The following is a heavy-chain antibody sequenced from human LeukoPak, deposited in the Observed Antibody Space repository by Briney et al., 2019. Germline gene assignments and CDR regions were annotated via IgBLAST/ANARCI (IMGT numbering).Heavy chain of an antibody. CDR2: ITLSGGST. CDR3: ARDLGVFDFDY. CDR1: GFTFSYYD. Sequence: GGSLRLSCAASGFTFSYYDMSWVRQAPGKGLEWVASITLSGGSTFYADSVKGRFTISRDNSKNTLYLQMNSLRAEDTAVYYCARDLGVFDFDYWGQGTLVTVSS. D-gene: IGHD6-13*01. J-gene: IGHJ4*02. V-gene: IGHV3-23*01.